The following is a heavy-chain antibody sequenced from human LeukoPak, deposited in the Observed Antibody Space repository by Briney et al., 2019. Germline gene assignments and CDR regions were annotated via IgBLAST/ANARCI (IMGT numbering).Heavy chain of an antibody. CDR1: GYTFTGYD. Sequence: GASVKVSCKASGYTFTGYDINWVRQATGQGLEWMGWMNPNSGNTVYAQNFQGRVTMTRNTSISTAYMELSSLRSDDTAVYYCARGKFPAVFDYWGQGTLVTVSS. J-gene: IGHJ4*02. V-gene: IGHV1-8*01. CDR3: ARGKFPAVFDY. D-gene: IGHD2-21*01. CDR2: MNPNSGNT.